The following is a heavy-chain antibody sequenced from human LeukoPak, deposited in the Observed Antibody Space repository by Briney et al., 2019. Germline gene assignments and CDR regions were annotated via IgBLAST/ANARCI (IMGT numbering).Heavy chain of an antibody. V-gene: IGHV4-34*01. Sequence: TSETLSLTCAVYGGSFSGYYWSWIRQPPGKGLEWIGDITHSASANYNPSLNYNPSLKSRVTISADASKNQFSLRLSSVTAADTAVYFCARGVWLARDYWGQGTLVTVSS. D-gene: IGHD6-19*01. CDR1: GGSFSGYY. J-gene: IGHJ4*02. CDR3: ARGVWLARDY. CDR2: ITHSASANYNPSL.